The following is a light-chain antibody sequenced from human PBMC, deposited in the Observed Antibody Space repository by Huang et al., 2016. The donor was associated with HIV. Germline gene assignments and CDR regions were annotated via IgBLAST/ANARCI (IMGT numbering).Light chain of an antibody. Sequence: DIVMTQSLASLAVSLGERATINCKSSQSVLYRSNTKNYLAWYQQKPGQPPKLLIYWASTLESGVPDRFSGGGAGTDFTLTIRSLQAEDVAVYYCQQYYVTPRTFVGVTKVEIK. CDR3: QQYYVTPRT. CDR1: QSVLYRSNTKNY. V-gene: IGKV4-1*01. CDR2: WAS. J-gene: IGKJ4*01.